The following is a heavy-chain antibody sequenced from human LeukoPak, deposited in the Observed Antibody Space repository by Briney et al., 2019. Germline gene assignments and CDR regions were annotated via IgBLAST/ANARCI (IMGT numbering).Heavy chain of an antibody. Sequence: ASVKVSCKVSGYTLTELSMHWVRQAPGKGLEWMGGFDPEDGETIYAQKFQGRVTMTEDTSTDTAYMELSSLRSDDTAVYYCARGYCSGGSCYSPSIYGMDVWGQGTTVTVSS. CDR3: ARGYCSGGSCYSPSIYGMDV. V-gene: IGHV1-24*01. J-gene: IGHJ6*02. D-gene: IGHD2-15*01. CDR2: FDPEDGET. CDR1: GYTLTELS.